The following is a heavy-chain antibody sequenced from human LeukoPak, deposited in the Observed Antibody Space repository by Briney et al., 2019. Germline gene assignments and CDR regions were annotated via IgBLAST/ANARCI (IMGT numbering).Heavy chain of an antibody. CDR2: IYTSGST. J-gene: IGHJ4*02. CDR1: GGSISNYY. D-gene: IGHD3-10*01. Sequence: IPSETLSLTCTVSGGSISNYYWSWIRQPAGQGLEWIGRIYTSGSTNFNPSLKSRVTMSLDTSKNQFSLKLSSVTAADTAVYYCARVRSYGGYYGSGTFDYWGQGTLVTVSS. CDR3: ARVRSYGGYYGSGTFDY. V-gene: IGHV4-4*07.